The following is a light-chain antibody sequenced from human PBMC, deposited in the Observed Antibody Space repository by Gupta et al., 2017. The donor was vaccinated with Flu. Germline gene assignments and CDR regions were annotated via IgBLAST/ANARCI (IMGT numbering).Light chain of an antibody. Sequence: GDRVTITCRASQDISNYLAWYQQKPGKAPKLLIYAASTLQSEVPSRFSGSGSGTEFTLTISCLQSEDFATYSCQQYYTYPRTFGPGTKVDIK. CDR2: AAS. V-gene: IGKV1-8*01. CDR1: QDISNY. J-gene: IGKJ3*01. CDR3: QQYYTYPRT.